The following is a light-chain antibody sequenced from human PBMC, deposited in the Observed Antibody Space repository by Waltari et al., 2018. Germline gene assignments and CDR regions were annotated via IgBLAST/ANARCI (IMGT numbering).Light chain of an antibody. CDR1: QSVLYSSNNKNY. J-gene: IGKJ3*01. CDR2: WAS. CDR3: QQYYNTPFT. V-gene: IGKV4-1*01. Sequence: DIVMTQSPDSLAVSLGERATINCKSSQSVLYSSNNKNYLAWYQQKAGQPPKVLIYWASTRGSGVPDRFSGSGSGTDFTLTISSLQAEDVALYYCQQYYNTPFTFGPGTKVDSK.